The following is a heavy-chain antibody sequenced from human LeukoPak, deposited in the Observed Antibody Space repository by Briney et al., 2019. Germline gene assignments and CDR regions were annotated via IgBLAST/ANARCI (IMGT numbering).Heavy chain of an antibody. J-gene: IGHJ4*02. CDR1: GFTFSSYS. D-gene: IGHD1-7*01. Sequence: GGSLRLSCAASGFTFSSYSMNWVRQAPGKGLEWVSSISSSSSYIYYADSVKGRFTTSRDNAKNSLYLQMNSLRAEDTAVYYCARDRSTGTTLRNYYFDYWGQGTLVTVSS. CDR3: ARDRSTGTTLRNYYFDY. CDR2: ISSSSSYI. V-gene: IGHV3-21*01.